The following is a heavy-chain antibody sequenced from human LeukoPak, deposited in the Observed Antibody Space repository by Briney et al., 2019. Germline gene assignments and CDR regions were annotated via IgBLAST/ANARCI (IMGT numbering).Heavy chain of an antibody. CDR1: EFIFRRYW. CDR2: IWYDGSNK. Sequence: GGSLRLSCEASEFIFRRYWMTWVRQAPGKGLEWVAVIWYDGSNKYYADSVKGRFTISRDNSKNTLYLQMNSLRAEDTAVYYCAKNRDRGVPTYYYDSSGSSHFDLWGRGTLVTVSS. V-gene: IGHV3-30*02. CDR3: AKNRDRGVPTYYYDSSGSSHFDL. D-gene: IGHD3-22*01. J-gene: IGHJ2*01.